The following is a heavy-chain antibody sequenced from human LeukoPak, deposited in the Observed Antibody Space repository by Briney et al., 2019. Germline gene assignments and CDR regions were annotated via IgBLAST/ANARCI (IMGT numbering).Heavy chain of an antibody. CDR2: IYYSGST. CDR3: ARAHVWDHNFDY. CDR1: GGSISSGGYS. J-gene: IGHJ4*02. V-gene: IGHV4-31*03. D-gene: IGHD1-26*01. Sequence: PSETLSLTCTVSGGSISSGGYSWSWIRQHPGKGLEWIGYIYYSGSTYYNPSLKSRVTISVDTSKNQFSLKLSSVTAAGTAAYYCARAHVWDHNFDYWGQGALVTVSS.